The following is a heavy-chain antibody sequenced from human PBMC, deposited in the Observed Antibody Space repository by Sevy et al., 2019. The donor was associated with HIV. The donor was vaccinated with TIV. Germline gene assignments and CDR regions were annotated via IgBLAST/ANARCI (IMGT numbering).Heavy chain of an antibody. CDR2: IYYSGST. Sequence: SETLSLTCTVSGGSVSSGSYYWSWIRQPPGKGLEWIGYIYYSGSTNYNPSLKSRVTISVDTSKNQFSLKLSSVTAADTAVYYCAREKEQWLVRRWFDPCGQGTLVTVSS. D-gene: IGHD6-19*01. CDR1: GGSVSSGSYY. V-gene: IGHV4-61*01. J-gene: IGHJ5*02. CDR3: AREKEQWLVRRWFDP.